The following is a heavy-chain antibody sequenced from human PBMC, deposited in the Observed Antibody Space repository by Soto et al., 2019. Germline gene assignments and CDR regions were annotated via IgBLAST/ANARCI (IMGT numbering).Heavy chain of an antibody. CDR1: GGTFSSYA. CDR3: ARDRKYSSKYYYYGMDV. Sequence: QVQLVQSGAEVKKPGSSVKVSCKASGGTFSSYAISWVRQAPGQGLEWMGGIIPIFGTANYAQKFQGRVTITADESTSTAYMELSSLRSEDTAVYYCARDRKYSSKYYYYGMDVWGLGTTVTVSS. D-gene: IGHD6-13*01. J-gene: IGHJ6*02. CDR2: IIPIFGTA. V-gene: IGHV1-69*01.